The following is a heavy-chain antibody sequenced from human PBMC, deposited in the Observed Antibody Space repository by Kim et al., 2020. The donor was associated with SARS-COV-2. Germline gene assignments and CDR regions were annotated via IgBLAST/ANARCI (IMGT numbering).Heavy chain of an antibody. D-gene: IGHD4-17*01. J-gene: IGHJ4*02. V-gene: IGHV1-3*04. CDR1: GYTFTFYS. Sequence: ASVKVSCKASGYTFTFYSIHWVRQAPGQRLEWLGLISTGSGKTKFSQRFQGRVNITTDTSATTVYMELTSLRSEDTAVYYCLRPGRNFYGDSEFWGQGTLVTVSS. CDR3: LRPGRNFYGDSEF. CDR2: ISTGSGKT.